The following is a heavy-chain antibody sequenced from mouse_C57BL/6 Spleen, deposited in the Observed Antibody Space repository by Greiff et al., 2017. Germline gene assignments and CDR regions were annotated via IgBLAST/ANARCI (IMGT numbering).Heavy chain of an antibody. D-gene: IGHD2-4*01. Sequence: EVKLVESGGGLVKPGGSLKLSCAASGFTFSSYTMSWVRQTPEKRLEWVATISGGGGTTYYPDSVKGRFTISRDNAKNTLYLQMSSLRSEDTALYYCARRDYYDYDGGYCDVWGTGTTVTVSS. V-gene: IGHV5-9*01. J-gene: IGHJ1*03. CDR2: ISGGGGTT. CDR3: ARRDYYDYDGGYCDV. CDR1: GFTFSSYT.